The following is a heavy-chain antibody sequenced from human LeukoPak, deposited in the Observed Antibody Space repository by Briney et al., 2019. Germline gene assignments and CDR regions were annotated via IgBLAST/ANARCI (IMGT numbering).Heavy chain of an antibody. CDR2: IFYDGTTK. Sequence: GGSLRLSCAASGFTFSDYAMHWVRQAPGKGLEWVAVIFYDGTTKYYADSVKGRFTISRDNSKNTLYLQMNSLRAEDTAVYYCARGGPAAGRFDYWGQGTLVTVSS. V-gene: IGHV3-30*14. D-gene: IGHD6-13*01. CDR1: GFTFSDYA. CDR3: ARGGPAAGRFDY. J-gene: IGHJ4*02.